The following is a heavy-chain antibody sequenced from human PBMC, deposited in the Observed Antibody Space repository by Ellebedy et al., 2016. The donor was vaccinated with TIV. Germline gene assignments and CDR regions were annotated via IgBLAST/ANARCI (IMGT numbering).Heavy chain of an antibody. D-gene: IGHD3-10*01. CDR3: AKRDYYGPGSSLNY. Sequence: GESLKISCAASGFTFDDYAMHWVRHAPGKRPEWVSAISGGGGGTYYADSVKGRFTISRDNSKNTVYLQMHSRRAEDSAVYYFAKRDYYGPGSSLNYWGQGTLVTVSS. V-gene: IGHV3-23*01. CDR1: GFTFDDYA. CDR2: ISGGGGGT. J-gene: IGHJ4*02.